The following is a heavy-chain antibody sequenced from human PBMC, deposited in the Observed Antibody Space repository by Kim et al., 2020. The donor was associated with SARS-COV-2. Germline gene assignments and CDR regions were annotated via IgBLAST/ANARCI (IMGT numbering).Heavy chain of an antibody. Sequence: SETLSLTCAVYGGSFSGYYWSWIRQPPGKGLEWIGEINHSGSTNYNPSPKSRVTISVDTSKNQCALKLSYVTAADTAVYYCARGRQRVRFYSDKVDYWGQGTLVTVSS. V-gene: IGHV4-34*01. D-gene: IGHD6-25*01. CDR2: INHSGST. J-gene: IGHJ4*02. CDR3: ARGRQRVRFYSDKVDY. CDR1: GGSFSGYY.